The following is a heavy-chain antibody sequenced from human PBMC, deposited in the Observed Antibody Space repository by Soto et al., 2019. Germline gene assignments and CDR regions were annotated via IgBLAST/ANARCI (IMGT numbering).Heavy chain of an antibody. CDR3: VRTAREGAVAPHWFDR. D-gene: IGHD2-21*02. Sequence: SETLSLTXTVSGASIRSTDYYWSWIRQAPGKGLEWIGYVYYTGSTYYNPSLMSRLTISVDTSKNQFSLKLTSVTAAETAVYYCVRTAREGAVAPHWFDRWGQGTQVTVS. CDR1: GASIRSTDYY. V-gene: IGHV4-30-4*01. J-gene: IGHJ5*02. CDR2: VYYTGST.